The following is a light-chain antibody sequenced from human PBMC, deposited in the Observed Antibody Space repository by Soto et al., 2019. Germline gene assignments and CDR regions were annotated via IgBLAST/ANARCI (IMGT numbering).Light chain of an antibody. CDR3: QQYNKWPIT. Sequence: EIVMTQSPATLSVSPGERVTLSCRASQSVNNKVAWYQQKPGQAPRLLIFGASTRATGIPARFSGSGSVTEFTLTISSLQSEDFAVYYCQQYNKWPITFGQGTRLEI. CDR1: QSVNNK. J-gene: IGKJ5*01. V-gene: IGKV3-15*01. CDR2: GAS.